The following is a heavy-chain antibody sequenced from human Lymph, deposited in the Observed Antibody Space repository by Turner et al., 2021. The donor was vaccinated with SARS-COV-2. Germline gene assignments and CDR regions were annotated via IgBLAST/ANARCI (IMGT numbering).Heavy chain of an antibody. CDR2: IYSGGTT. V-gene: IGHV3-53*02. Sequence: EVQLVETGGGLIQPGGSLRLSCAASGFNVSSNYMSWVRQAPGKGLEWGFVIYSGGTTFYADSVRGRFTISRDNSKNTLYLQMNSLRAEDTAVYYCARDNPHDAFDIWGQGTMVTVSS. CDR3: ARDNPHDAFDI. J-gene: IGHJ3*02. CDR1: GFNVSSNY.